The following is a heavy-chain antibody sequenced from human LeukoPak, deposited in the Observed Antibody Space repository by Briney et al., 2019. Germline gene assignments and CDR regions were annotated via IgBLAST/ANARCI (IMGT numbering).Heavy chain of an antibody. CDR3: ARGRPHGNDY. Sequence: GESLKISCAVSGFTFSGFWMSWSRQAPGKGLEWVASINSDGSEGYYADVVKGRFSISRDNAKNTLYLQMNSLRVEDTAVYYCARGRPHGNDYWGQGTLVTVSS. J-gene: IGHJ4*02. D-gene: IGHD4-23*01. V-gene: IGHV3-7*01. CDR2: INSDGSEG. CDR1: GFTFSGFW.